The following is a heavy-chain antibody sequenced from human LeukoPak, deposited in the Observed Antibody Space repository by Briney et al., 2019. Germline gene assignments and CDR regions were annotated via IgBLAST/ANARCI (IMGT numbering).Heavy chain of an antibody. Sequence: PSETLSLTCTVSGGSISSSSYYWGWIRQPPGKGLEWIGSIYYSGSTYYNPSLKSRVTISVDTSKNQFSLKLSSVTAADTAVYYCARTKYQLLCEDYWGQGTLVTVSS. J-gene: IGHJ4*02. CDR1: GGSISSSSYY. CDR2: IYYSGST. CDR3: ARTKYQLLCEDY. D-gene: IGHD2-2*01. V-gene: IGHV4-39*07.